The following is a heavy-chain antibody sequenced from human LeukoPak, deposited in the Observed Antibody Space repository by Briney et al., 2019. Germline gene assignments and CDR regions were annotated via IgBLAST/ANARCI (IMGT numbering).Heavy chain of an antibody. J-gene: IGHJ4*02. Sequence: ASVKVSCKASGYTFTGYYMHWVRQAPGQGLEWMGWIIPNSGGTNYAQKFQGRVTMTRDTSISTAYMELSRLRSDDTAMYYCARDGITMVRGVTVFDYWGQGTLVTVSS. D-gene: IGHD3-10*01. CDR2: IIPNSGGT. V-gene: IGHV1-2*02. CDR3: ARDGITMVRGVTVFDY. CDR1: GYTFTGYY.